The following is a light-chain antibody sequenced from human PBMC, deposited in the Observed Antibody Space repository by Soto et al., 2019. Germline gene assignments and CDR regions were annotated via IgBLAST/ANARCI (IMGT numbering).Light chain of an antibody. CDR1: QSISSW. J-gene: IGKJ4*01. CDR2: KAS. Sequence: DIQMTQSPSTLSASVGDRVTITCRASQSISSWLAWYQQKPGKAPNLLIYKASSLESGVPSRFSGSGSGTEFTLTISILQPDDFATYYCQQYNSYPLTFGGGTKVAIK. V-gene: IGKV1-5*03. CDR3: QQYNSYPLT.